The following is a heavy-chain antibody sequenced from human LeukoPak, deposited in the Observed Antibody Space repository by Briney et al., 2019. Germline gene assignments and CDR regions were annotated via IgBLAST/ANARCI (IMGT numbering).Heavy chain of an antibody. CDR3: ATCWDRDWYFDL. J-gene: IGHJ2*01. CDR2: IIPIFGTA. D-gene: IGHD1-26*01. Sequence: SVKVSCKASGGTFCSDAISWVRQAPGQRLEWMGGIIPIFGTANYAQKFQGRVTITADESTSTAYMELSSLRSEDTAVYYCATCWDRDWYFDLWGRGILVTVSS. V-gene: IGHV1-69*13. CDR1: GGTFCSDA.